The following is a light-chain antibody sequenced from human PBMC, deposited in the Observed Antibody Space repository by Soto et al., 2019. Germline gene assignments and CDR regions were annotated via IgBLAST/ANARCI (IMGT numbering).Light chain of an antibody. CDR1: TGAVTSGSY. J-gene: IGLJ2*01. Sequence: QAVVTQEPSLTVSPGGTVTLTCASSTGAVTSGSYPSWFQQKPGQAPRALTYSTSNKHSWTPARFSGSLLGGKAALTLSGVQPEDEAEYYCLLYYGGAQVFGGGTKLTVL. CDR3: LLYYGGAQV. CDR2: STS. V-gene: IGLV7-43*01.